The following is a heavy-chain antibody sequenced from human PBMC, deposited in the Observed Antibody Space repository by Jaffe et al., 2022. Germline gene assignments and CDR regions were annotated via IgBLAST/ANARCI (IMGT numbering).Heavy chain of an antibody. CDR1: GFTFSSYA. D-gene: IGHD5-12*01. CDR3: AKGSYSGYVNPTWASDAFDI. CDR2: ISGSGGST. V-gene: IGHV3-23*01. J-gene: IGHJ3*02. Sequence: EVQLLESGGGLVQPGGSLRLSCAASGFTFSSYAMSWVRQAPGKGLEWVSAISGSGGSTYYADSVKGRFTISRDNSKNTLYLQMNSLRAEDTAVYYCAKGSYSGYVNPTWASDAFDIWGQGTMVTVSS.